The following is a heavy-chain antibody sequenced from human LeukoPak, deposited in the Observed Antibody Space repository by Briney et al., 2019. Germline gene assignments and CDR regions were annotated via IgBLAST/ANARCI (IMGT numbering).Heavy chain of an antibody. V-gene: IGHV3-23*01. CDR3: ARDPSLRYFDWLLFH. D-gene: IGHD3-9*01. CDR2: ISGSGGST. Sequence: GGSLRLSCAASGFTFSSYGMSWVRQAPGKGLEWVSAISGSGGSTYYADSVKGRFTISRDNSKNTLYLQMNSLRAEDTAVYYCARDPSLRYFDWLLFHWGQGTLVTVSS. J-gene: IGHJ4*02. CDR1: GFTFSSYG.